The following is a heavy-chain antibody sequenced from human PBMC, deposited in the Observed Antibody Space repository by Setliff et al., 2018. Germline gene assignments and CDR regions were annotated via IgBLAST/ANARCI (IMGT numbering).Heavy chain of an antibody. CDR3: ARVDFTMIQGVLGL. CDR2: IYYTGNT. CDR1: GGSISSSSYY. Sequence: SETLSLTCTVSGGSISSSSYYWGWIRQPPGKGLEWIGTIYYTGNTYYNPSLKSRVTISVDTSKNQFSMKLTSVTAADTAVYYCARVDFTMIQGVLGLWGQGTLVTVSS. D-gene: IGHD3-10*01. J-gene: IGHJ1*01. V-gene: IGHV4-39*07.